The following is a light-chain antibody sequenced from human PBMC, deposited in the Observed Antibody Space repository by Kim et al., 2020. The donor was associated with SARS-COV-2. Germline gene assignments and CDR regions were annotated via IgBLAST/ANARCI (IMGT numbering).Light chain of an antibody. CDR2: RNN. V-gene: IGLV1-47*01. J-gene: IGLJ3*02. CDR1: SSNIGSNF. Sequence: QSVLTPPPSASGTPGQRVTISCSGSSSNIGSNFVYWYQQPPGKATKLVIRRNNQRPSGVPDRFSGSKSGTSASLAITLLRSEREANYFCAAWHYSLGKVFGGGTQLTV. CDR3: AAWHYSLGKV.